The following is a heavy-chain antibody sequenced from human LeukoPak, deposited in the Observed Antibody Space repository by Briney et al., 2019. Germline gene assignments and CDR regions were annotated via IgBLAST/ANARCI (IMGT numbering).Heavy chain of an antibody. D-gene: IGHD3-22*01. CDR3: ARVGGDYYDGSGPIDY. CDR1: GFTFSSYE. J-gene: IGHJ4*02. Sequence: PGGSLRLSCAASGFTFSSYEINWVRQAPGKGLEWASYISSSGSTIYYVDSVKGRFTISRDNAKNSLYLQMRSLRAEDTAVYYCARVGGDYYDGSGPIDYWGQGTLVTVSS. CDR2: ISSSGSTI. V-gene: IGHV3-48*03.